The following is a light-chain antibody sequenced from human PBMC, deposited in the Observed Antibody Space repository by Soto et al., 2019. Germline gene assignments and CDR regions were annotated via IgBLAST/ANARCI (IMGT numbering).Light chain of an antibody. J-gene: IGKJ3*01. CDR2: AAS. Sequence: DIQMTQSPSSLSASAGDKVTITCRASQGIRNYLAWYQQKPGKVPTLLIYAASTLQSGVPSRFSGSGSGTDFTLTISSLQPEDVATYYCQKYYSVPFTFGPGTKVEIK. V-gene: IGKV1-27*01. CDR1: QGIRNY. CDR3: QKYYSVPFT.